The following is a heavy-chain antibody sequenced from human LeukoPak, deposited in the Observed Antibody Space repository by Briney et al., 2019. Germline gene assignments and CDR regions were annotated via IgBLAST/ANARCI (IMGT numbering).Heavy chain of an antibody. D-gene: IGHD2-15*01. V-gene: IGHV4-38-2*02. Sequence: PSETLSLTCTVSGYSISSGYYWGWIRQPPGKGLEWIGSIYHSGSTYYNPSLKSRVTISVDTSKNQFSLKLSSVTAADTAVYYCARGVVVAATLDWFDPWGQGTLVTVSS. J-gene: IGHJ5*02. CDR3: ARGVVVAATLDWFDP. CDR1: GYSISSGYY. CDR2: IYHSGST.